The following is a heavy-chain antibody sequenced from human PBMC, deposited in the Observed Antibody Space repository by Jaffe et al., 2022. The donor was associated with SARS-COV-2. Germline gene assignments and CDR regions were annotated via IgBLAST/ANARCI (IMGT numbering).Heavy chain of an antibody. CDR3: AKAHQADYYDSSGYGANTYYFDY. CDR1: GFTFDDYA. CDR2: ISWNSGSI. V-gene: IGHV3-9*01. J-gene: IGHJ4*02. D-gene: IGHD3-22*01. Sequence: EVQLVESGGGLVQPGRSLRLSCAASGFTFDDYAMHWVRQAPGKGLEWVSGISWNSGSIGYADSVKGRFTISRDNAKNSLYLQMNSLRAEDTALYYCAKAHQADYYDSSGYGANTYYFDYWGQGTLVTVSS.